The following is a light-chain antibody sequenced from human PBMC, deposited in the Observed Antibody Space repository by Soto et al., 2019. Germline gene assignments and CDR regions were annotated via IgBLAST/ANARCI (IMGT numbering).Light chain of an antibody. CDR3: MQRTHWPPT. CDR1: RTLVCGDGNTY. J-gene: IGKJ1*01. V-gene: IGKV2-30*01. CDR2: KVY. Sequence: VVMTPGPAWLAVKLVQPSSSFCIAIRTLVCGDGNTYLNWFQQRPGQSPRRLIYKVYNRDSGVTDRFRGSGSGTDFTMKISRVEAEDVGVYYCMQRTHWPPTVGQGTQVEIK.